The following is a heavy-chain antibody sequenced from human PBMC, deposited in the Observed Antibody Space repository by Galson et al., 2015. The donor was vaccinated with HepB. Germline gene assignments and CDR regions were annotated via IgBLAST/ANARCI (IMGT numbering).Heavy chain of an antibody. CDR3: ARDGSGTYYFDY. J-gene: IGHJ4*02. CDR2: VVYDGSDK. CDR1: GFTFSYYS. Sequence: SMILSCAASGFTFSYYSMHWVRLAPGKGLEWVAAVVYDGSDKYYADSVKGQFTISRDNSKNTLYLQMNSLRGEDTAVYYCARDGSGTYYFDYWGLGTLVTVSS. D-gene: IGHD1-14*01. V-gene: IGHV3-30*03.